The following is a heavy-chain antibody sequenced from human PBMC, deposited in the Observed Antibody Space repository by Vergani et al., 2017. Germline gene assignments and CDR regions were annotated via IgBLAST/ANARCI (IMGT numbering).Heavy chain of an antibody. J-gene: IGHJ5*02. D-gene: IGHD2-15*01. CDR2: VDPEDGET. Sequence: EVQLVQSGAEVKKPGATVKISCKVSGYTFTDYYMHWVQQAPGKGLEWMGLVDPEDGETIYAEKFQGRVTITADESTSTAYMELSSLRSEDTAVYYCARDAREEDIVVVVAATLSPWGQGTLVTVSS. V-gene: IGHV1-69-2*01. CDR1: GYTFTDYY. CDR3: ARDAREEDIVVVVAATLSP.